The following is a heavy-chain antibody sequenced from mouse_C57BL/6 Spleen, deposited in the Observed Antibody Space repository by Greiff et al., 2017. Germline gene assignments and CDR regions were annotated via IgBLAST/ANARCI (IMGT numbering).Heavy chain of an antibody. V-gene: IGHV1-26*01. J-gene: IGHJ3*01. Sequence: EVQLQQSGPELVKPGASVKISCKASGYTFTDYYMNWVKQSHGKSLEWIGDINPNNGGTSYNQKFKGKATLTVDKSSSTAYMELRSLTSEDSAVYYCAYGNYEWFAYWGQGTLVTVSA. CDR2: INPNNGGT. CDR3: AYGNYEWFAY. D-gene: IGHD2-1*01. CDR1: GYTFTDYY.